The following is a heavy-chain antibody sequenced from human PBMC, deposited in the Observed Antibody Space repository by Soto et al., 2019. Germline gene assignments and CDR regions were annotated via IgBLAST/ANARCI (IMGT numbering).Heavy chain of an antibody. D-gene: IGHD2-8*02. V-gene: IGHV3-7*03. CDR1: GFTFSSYW. CDR2: MNQHGSDI. J-gene: IGHJ4*02. CDR3: ATDTYCPATCYRGHGN. Sequence: EVQLVESGGDLVQPRGSLRLSCAASGFTFSSYWMAWVRQSPGKGLEWVANMNQHGSDIQYVDSVRGRFTISRDNARNLLYLQMNNLRVEDTAIYYCATDTYCPATCYRGHGNWGQGTLVTVSS.